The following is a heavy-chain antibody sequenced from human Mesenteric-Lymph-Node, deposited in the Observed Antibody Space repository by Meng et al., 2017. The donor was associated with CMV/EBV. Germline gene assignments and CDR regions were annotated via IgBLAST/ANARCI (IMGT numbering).Heavy chain of an antibody. V-gene: IGHV3-30*02. Sequence: GGSLRLSCAASGFTLSQYGMHWVRQAPGKGLQWVAFLHYDGSDKKYADSVKGRVTISRDNSKNTLYLQIDSLRPEDTAVYHCARELRNSNYKYYFDYWGQGTLVTVSS. D-gene: IGHD4-11*01. CDR3: ARELRNSNYKYYFDY. CDR2: LHYDGSDK. CDR1: GFTLSQYG. J-gene: IGHJ4*02.